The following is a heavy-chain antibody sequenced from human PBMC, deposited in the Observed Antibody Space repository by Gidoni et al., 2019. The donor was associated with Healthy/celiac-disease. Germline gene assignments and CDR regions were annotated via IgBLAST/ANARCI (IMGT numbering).Heavy chain of an antibody. CDR3: ARAGWRYCSGGSCYSDLDY. Sequence: QVQLQESGPGLVKPSETLSLTCTVSGGSISSYYWSWIRQPAGKGLEWIGRIYTSGSTNYNPSLKSRVTMSVDTSKNQFSLKLSSVTAADTAVYYCARAGWRYCSGGSCYSDLDYWGQGTLVTVSS. V-gene: IGHV4-4*07. CDR2: IYTSGST. D-gene: IGHD2-15*01. J-gene: IGHJ4*02. CDR1: GGSISSYY.